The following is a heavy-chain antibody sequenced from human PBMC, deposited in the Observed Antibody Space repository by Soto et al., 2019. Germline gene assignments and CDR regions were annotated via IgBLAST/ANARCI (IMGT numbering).Heavy chain of an antibody. CDR2: ISSSGSGGST. CDR3: AKPPTKDDY. CDR1: GFTFSDYY. Sequence: QVQLVESGGGLVKPGGSLRLSCAASGFTFSDYYMSWIRQAPGKGLEWVSYISSSGSGGSTYYADSVKGRFTISRDNSKNTLYLQMNSLRAEDTAVYYCAKPPTKDDYWGQGTLVTVSS. V-gene: IGHV3-11*01. J-gene: IGHJ4*02.